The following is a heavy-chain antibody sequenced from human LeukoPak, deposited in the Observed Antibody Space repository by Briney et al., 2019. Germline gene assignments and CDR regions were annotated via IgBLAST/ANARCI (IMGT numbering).Heavy chain of an antibody. J-gene: IGHJ3*02. D-gene: IGHD1-26*01. CDR1: GFIFSSYS. CDR3: ARWSYHDAFDI. Sequence: GGSLSLSCAPSGFIFSSYSMNWVRQARGEGLEWVSYITSSSSTIYYADSVKGRFTISRDNAKNSLYLQMNSLRAEDTAVYYCARWSYHDAFDIWGQGTMVTVSS. V-gene: IGHV3-48*04. CDR2: ITSSSSTI.